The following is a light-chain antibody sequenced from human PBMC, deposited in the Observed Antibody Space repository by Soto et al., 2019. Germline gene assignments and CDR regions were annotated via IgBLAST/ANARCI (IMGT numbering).Light chain of an antibody. Sequence: EFVLTQSPGTLSLSPGERATLSCRASQTVRNNYLAWYQQKPGQAPRLLIYDASSRATGIPDRFSGGGSGTDFTLTISRLEPEDFALYYCQQFSSYQLTFGGGTKVEIK. J-gene: IGKJ4*01. V-gene: IGKV3-20*01. CDR3: QQFSSYQLT. CDR1: QTVRNNY. CDR2: DAS.